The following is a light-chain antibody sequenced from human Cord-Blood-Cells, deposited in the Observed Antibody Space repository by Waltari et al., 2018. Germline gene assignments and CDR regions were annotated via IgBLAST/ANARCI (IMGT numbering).Light chain of an antibody. J-gene: IGLJ1*01. CDR2: EVS. Sequence: QSALTHPPSASASPGQSVTISCTGTSSDAGGYNYVSWYQQHPGKAPKLMIYEVSKRPSGVPDRFSGSKSGNTASLTVSGLQAEDEADYYCSSYAGSNNYVFGTGTKVTVL. CDR1: SSDAGGYNY. V-gene: IGLV2-8*01. CDR3: SSYAGSNNYV.